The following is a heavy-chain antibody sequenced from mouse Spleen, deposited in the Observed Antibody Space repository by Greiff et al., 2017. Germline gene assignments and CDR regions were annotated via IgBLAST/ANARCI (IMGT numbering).Heavy chain of an antibody. CDR3: ARTYYDYAPYAMDY. J-gene: IGHJ4*01. Sequence: QVQLQQPGAELVKPGASVKMSCKASGYTFTSYWITWVKQRPGQGLEWIGDIYPGSGSTNYNEKFKSKATLTVDTSSSTAYMQLSSLTSEDSAVYYCARTYYDYAPYAMDYWGQGTSVTVSS. D-gene: IGHD2-4*01. CDR1: GYTFTSYW. CDR2: IYPGSGST. V-gene: IGHV1-55*01.